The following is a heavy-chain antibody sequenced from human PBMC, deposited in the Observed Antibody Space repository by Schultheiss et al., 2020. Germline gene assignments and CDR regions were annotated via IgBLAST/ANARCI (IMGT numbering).Heavy chain of an antibody. Sequence: GGSLRLSCAASGFTFSSYSMNWVRQAPGRGLEWVSAISGSGGSTYYADSVKGRFTISRDNSKNTLYLQMNSLRAEDTAVYYCAKGWESQPYGMDVWGQGTTVTVSS. CDR1: GFTFSSYS. V-gene: IGHV3-23*01. J-gene: IGHJ6*02. CDR3: AKGWESQPYGMDV. D-gene: IGHD1-26*01. CDR2: ISGSGGST.